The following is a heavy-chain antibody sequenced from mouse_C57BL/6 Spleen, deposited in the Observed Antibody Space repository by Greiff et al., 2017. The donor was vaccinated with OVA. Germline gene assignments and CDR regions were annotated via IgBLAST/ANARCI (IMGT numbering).Heavy chain of an antibody. V-gene: IGHV1-69*01. CDR3: ARGIYYGNHYFDY. CDR1: GYTFTSYW. J-gene: IGHJ2*01. D-gene: IGHD2-1*01. Sequence: QVQLQQPGAELVMPGASVKLSCKASGYTFTSYWMHWVKQRPGQGLEWIGEIDPSDSYTHYNQKFKGKTTLTVDKSSSTAYMQLSSLTSEDSAVYDCARGIYYGNHYFDYWGQGTTLTVSS. CDR2: IDPSDSYT.